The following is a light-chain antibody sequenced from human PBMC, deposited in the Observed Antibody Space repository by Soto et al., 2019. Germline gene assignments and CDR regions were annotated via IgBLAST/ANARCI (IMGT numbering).Light chain of an antibody. V-gene: IGKV1-5*01. CDR3: QQYSYYPYT. Sequence: DIQMTQSPSTLSASVGDRVTITCRASQSINSWLAWYQQKPGKAPNLLISDASSLESGVPSRFSGSGSGTEFTLTISSLQPGDFATYYCQQYSYYPYTFGQGTKLEIK. J-gene: IGKJ2*01. CDR1: QSINSW. CDR2: DAS.